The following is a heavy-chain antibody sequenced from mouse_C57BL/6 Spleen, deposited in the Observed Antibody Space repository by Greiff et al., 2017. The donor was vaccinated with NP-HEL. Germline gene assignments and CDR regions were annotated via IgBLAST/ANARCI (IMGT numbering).Heavy chain of an antibody. V-gene: IGHV3-6*01. CDR3: ASLYGDGYFDV. D-gene: IGHD2-13*01. J-gene: IGHJ1*03. CDR2: ISYDGSN. Sequence: DVQLQESGPGLVKPSQSLSLTCSVTGYSITSGYYWNWIRQFPGNKLEWMGYISYDGSNNYNPSLKNRISITRDTSKNQFFLKLNSVTTEDTATYYCASLYGDGYFDVWGTGTTVTVSS. CDR1: GYSITSGYY.